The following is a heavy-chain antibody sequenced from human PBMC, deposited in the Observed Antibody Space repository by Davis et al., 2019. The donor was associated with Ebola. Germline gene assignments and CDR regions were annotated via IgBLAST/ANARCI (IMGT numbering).Heavy chain of an antibody. CDR2: ISYSGST. V-gene: IGHV4-59*01. Sequence: MPSETLSLTCTVSGGSISSYYWSWIRQPPGKGLEWIGYISYSGSTNYNPSLKSRVTISVDTSKNQFSLKLSSVTAADTAVYYCARHDLGYYFDYWGQGTLVTVSS. J-gene: IGHJ4*02. CDR3: ARHDLGYYFDY. D-gene: IGHD3-16*01. CDR1: GGSISSYY.